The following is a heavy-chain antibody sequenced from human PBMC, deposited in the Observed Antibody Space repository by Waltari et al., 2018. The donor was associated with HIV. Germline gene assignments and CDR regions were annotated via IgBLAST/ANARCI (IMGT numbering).Heavy chain of an antibody. D-gene: IGHD3-16*01. CDR2: IYTSGNT. Sequence: QVQLQESGPGLVKPSQTLSLTCTVSGGSISRGSYYWGWIRQAAGKGLEWIGRIYTSGNTNYRPSLKSRVTISMDTSKNQFSLRLSSVTAADTAVYYCARELSDYGATAWFDYWGPGTLVTVSS. J-gene: IGHJ4*02. V-gene: IGHV4-61*02. CDR1: GGSISRGSYY. CDR3: ARELSDYGATAWFDY.